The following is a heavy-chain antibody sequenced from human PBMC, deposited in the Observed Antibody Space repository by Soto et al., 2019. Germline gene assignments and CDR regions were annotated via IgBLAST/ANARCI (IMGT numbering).Heavy chain of an antibody. Sequence: PSETLSLTCTVTGGAISGYYWTWIRQSDGEGLEWIGRIYSSGSTNYHPSLKSRVTISLDTSMNYFSLRLSSVTAADTAVYYCARGQRFPDWFDPWGQGTLVTVSS. D-gene: IGHD3-3*01. V-gene: IGHV4-4*07. CDR2: IYSSGST. J-gene: IGHJ5*02. CDR1: GGAISGYY. CDR3: ARGQRFPDWFDP.